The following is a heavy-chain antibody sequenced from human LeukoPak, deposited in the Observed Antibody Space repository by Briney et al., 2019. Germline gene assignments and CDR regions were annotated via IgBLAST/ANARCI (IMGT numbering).Heavy chain of an antibody. J-gene: IGHJ6*02. Sequence: ASVKVSCKASGGTFSSYAINWVRQAPGQGLEWMGWMNPNSGNTGYAQKFQGRVTTTADKSTSTAYMELSSLRSEDTAVYYCARAWGIAVAANYYYGMDVWGQGTTVTVSS. V-gene: IGHV1-8*03. D-gene: IGHD6-19*01. CDR2: MNPNSGNT. CDR1: GGTFSSYA. CDR3: ARAWGIAVAANYYYGMDV.